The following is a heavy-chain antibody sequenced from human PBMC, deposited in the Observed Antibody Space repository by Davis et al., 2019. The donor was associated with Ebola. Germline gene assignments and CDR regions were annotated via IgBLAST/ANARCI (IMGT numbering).Heavy chain of an antibody. D-gene: IGHD2-2*01. J-gene: IGHJ6*04. CDR3: ARGEIVVVPAAPYYYYYGMDV. CDR1: GYTFTSYA. Sequence: ASVTVSCKASGYTFTSYAMHWVRQAPGQRLEWMGWINAGNGNTKYSQKFQGRVTITRDTSARTAYMELSSLRSEDTAVYYCARGEIVVVPAAPYYYYYGMDVWGKGTTVTVSS. CDR2: INAGNGNT. V-gene: IGHV1-3*01.